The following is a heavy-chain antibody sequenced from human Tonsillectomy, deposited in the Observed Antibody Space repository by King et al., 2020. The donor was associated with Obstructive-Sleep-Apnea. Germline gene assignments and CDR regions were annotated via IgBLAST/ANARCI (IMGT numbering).Heavy chain of an antibody. Sequence: QLQESGPGLVKPSETLSLTCTVSGGSISSYYWSWIRQPPGKGLEWIGYIYYSGSTNYNPSLKSRVTISVDTSKNQFSLKLSSVTAADTAVYYCARSFRQLVTNTEAFDYWGQGTLVTVSS. CDR1: GGSISSYY. V-gene: IGHV4-59*01. J-gene: IGHJ4*02. CDR2: IYYSGST. D-gene: IGHD6-13*01. CDR3: ARSFRQLVTNTEAFDY.